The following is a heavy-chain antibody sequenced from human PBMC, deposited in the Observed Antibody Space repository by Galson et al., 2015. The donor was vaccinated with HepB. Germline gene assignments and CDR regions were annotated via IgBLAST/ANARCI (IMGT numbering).Heavy chain of an antibody. CDR3: ARVVGSPYYYDSSATYYFDY. V-gene: IGHV3-33*01. J-gene: IGHJ4*02. D-gene: IGHD3-22*01. Sequence: SLRLSCAASGFTFSSYGMHWVRQAPGKGLEWVAVIWYDGSNKYYADSVKGRFTISRDNSKNTLYLQMNSLRAEDTAVYYCARVVGSPYYYDSSATYYFDYWGQGTPVTVSS. CDR1: GFTFSSYG. CDR2: IWYDGSNK.